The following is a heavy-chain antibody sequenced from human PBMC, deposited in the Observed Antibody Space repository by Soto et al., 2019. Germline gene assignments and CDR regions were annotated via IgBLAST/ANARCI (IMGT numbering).Heavy chain of an antibody. D-gene: IGHD3-10*01. V-gene: IGHV4-34*01. CDR1: GGSFSGYY. J-gene: IGHJ5*02. Sequence: QVQLQQWGAGLLKPSETLSLTCAVYGGSFSGYYWGWIRQLLVKGLGCVGEINHGGSTNYNQSLKHQVSLPADKYKNLLAMTLRSVPAADTALYYCAREATRLGHRLWFGRRANRFAPRGQGTLVTVSS. CDR2: INHGGST. CDR3: AREATRLGHRLWFGRRANRFAP.